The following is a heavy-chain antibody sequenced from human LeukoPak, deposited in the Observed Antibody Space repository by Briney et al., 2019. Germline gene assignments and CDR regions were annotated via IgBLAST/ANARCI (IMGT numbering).Heavy chain of an antibody. CDR3: ARDRSGAAAGTWVY. J-gene: IGHJ4*02. D-gene: IGHD6-13*01. CDR2: MYTESGI. V-gene: IGHV3-53*01. Sequence: PTGGSLRLSCAVSESIVTNNYMTWVRQAPGKGLEWVAIMYTESGIAYADAVKGRFSVSRDNSKDTLYLEMNSLRVEDTAVYYCARDRSGAAAGTWVYWGQGTLVAVSS. CDR1: ESIVTNNY.